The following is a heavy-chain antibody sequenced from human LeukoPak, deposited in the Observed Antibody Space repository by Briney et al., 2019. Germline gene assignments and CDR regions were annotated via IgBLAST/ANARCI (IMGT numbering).Heavy chain of an antibody. Sequence: PSQTLSLTCTVSGGSISSGDYYWSWIRQPPGKGLEWIGYIYYIGSTYYNPSLKSRVTISVYTSKNQFSLKLSSVTAADTAVYYCARGPKYSYGPPRDYWGQGTLVTVSS. CDR2: IYYIGST. CDR1: GGSISSGDYY. CDR3: ARGPKYSYGPPRDY. V-gene: IGHV4-30-4*01. D-gene: IGHD5-18*01. J-gene: IGHJ4*02.